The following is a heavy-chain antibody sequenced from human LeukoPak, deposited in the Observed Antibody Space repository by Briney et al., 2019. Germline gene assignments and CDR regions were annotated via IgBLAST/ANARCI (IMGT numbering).Heavy chain of an antibody. D-gene: IGHD3-9*01. CDR3: ARDSTYYDILTGYSNFDY. Sequence: PGGSLRLSCAASRFTFSSYAMHWVRQAPGKGLEWVAVISYDGSNKYYADSVKGRFTISRDNSKNTLYLQMNSLRAEDTAVYYCARDSTYYDILTGYSNFDYWGQGTLVTVSS. CDR2: ISYDGSNK. CDR1: RFTFSSYA. J-gene: IGHJ4*02. V-gene: IGHV3-30*04.